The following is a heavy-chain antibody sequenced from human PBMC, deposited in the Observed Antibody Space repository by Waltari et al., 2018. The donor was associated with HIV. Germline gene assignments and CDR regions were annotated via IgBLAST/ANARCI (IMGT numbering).Heavy chain of an antibody. CDR2: IWYDVSKK. CDR1: VFTLSSYG. CDR3: ARKYSSSWGAPFDY. J-gene: IGHJ4*02. V-gene: IGHV3-33*01. Sequence: QVQLVESGGGVVQPGRSLRLSCATSVFTLSSYGMHWVRQAPGKGLEWVTVIWYDVSKKYYADSMKGRFTISRDNSKNTLYLQMNSLRIEDTAVYYCARKYSSSWGAPFDYWGQGTLVTVSS. D-gene: IGHD6-13*01.